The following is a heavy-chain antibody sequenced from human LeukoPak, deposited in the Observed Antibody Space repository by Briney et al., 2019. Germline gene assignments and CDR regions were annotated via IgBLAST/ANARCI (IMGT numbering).Heavy chain of an antibody. Sequence: SETLSLTCAVSGGSISSGGYSWSWIRQPPGRGLEWIGYIYHSGSTYYNPSLKGRVTISVDRSKNQFSLKLSSVTAADTAVYYCARIAVAGTYDYWGQGTLVTVSS. CDR3: ARIAVAGTYDY. CDR2: IYHSGST. J-gene: IGHJ4*02. D-gene: IGHD6-19*01. V-gene: IGHV4-30-2*01. CDR1: GGSISSGGYS.